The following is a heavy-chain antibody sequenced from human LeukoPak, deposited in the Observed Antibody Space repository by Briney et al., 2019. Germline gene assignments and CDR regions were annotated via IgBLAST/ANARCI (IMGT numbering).Heavy chain of an antibody. Sequence: GGSLRLSCATSGFTFSDYEMNWVRQAPGMGLEWLSYIRSTGDSEYAEAVQGRFSVSRDNARKSLFLLMNRLRVEDTAVYYCARERLNTMGDAFDIWGQGTMVTVSS. CDR1: GFTFSDYE. CDR2: IRSTGDS. J-gene: IGHJ3*02. V-gene: IGHV3-48*03. CDR3: ARERLNTMGDAFDI. D-gene: IGHD3-3*01.